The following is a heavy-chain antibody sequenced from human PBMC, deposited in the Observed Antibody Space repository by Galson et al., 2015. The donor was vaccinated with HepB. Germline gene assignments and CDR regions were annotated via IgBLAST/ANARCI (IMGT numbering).Heavy chain of an antibody. Sequence: QSGAEVKKPGESLKISCKGSGYSFTSYWIGWVRQMPGKGLEWMGIIYPGDSDTRYSPSFQGQVTISADESISTAYLQWSSLKASDTAMYYCARLSVVVVAATHFVGAFDIWGQGTMVTVSS. CDR1: GYSFTSYW. CDR2: IYPGDSDT. D-gene: IGHD2-15*01. V-gene: IGHV5-51*01. CDR3: ARLSVVVVAATHFVGAFDI. J-gene: IGHJ3*02.